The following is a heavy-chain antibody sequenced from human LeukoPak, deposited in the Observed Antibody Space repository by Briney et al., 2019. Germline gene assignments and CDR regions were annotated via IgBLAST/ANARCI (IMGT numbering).Heavy chain of an antibody. CDR3: AKDSYRSGSYYIPNWFDP. CDR2: IYSGGST. CDR1: GFTVSGDY. J-gene: IGHJ5*02. V-gene: IGHV3-53*01. Sequence: HPGGSLRLSCAASGFTVSGDYMSWVRQAPGKGLEWVSVIYSGGSTYYADSVKGRFTISRDNSKNTLYLQMNSLRAEDTAVYYCAKDSYRSGSYYIPNWFDPWGQGTLVTVSS. D-gene: IGHD3-10*01.